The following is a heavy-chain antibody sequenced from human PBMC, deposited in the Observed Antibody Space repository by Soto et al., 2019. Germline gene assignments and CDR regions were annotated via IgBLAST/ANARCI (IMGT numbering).Heavy chain of an antibody. Sequence: GGSLRLSCAASGFTFSNYGMHWVRQAPGKGLEWVALVWYDESYKYFADSVKGRFTVSRDNSKNTLYLQMNSLRADDTALYYCARDGGGGDWNYFDYWGQGTLVTVSS. D-gene: IGHD1-1*01. CDR3: ARDGGGGDWNYFDY. J-gene: IGHJ4*02. V-gene: IGHV3-33*01. CDR1: GFTFSNYG. CDR2: VWYDESYK.